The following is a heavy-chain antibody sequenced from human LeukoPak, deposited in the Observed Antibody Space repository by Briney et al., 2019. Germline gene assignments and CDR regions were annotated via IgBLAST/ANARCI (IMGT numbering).Heavy chain of an antibody. CDR1: GDSVSSNSVT. CDR3: ARRLTQYDCFDP. CDR2: TYYRSTLYN. Sequence: SQTLSLTCAISGDSVSSNSVTWNWIRQSPSRGLEWLGRTYYRSTLYNDYAVSVRGRITVNPDTSKNKFSLHLNSVTPEDTAVYYCARRLTQYDCFDPWGQGILVTVSS. J-gene: IGHJ5*02. D-gene: IGHD2-2*01. V-gene: IGHV6-1*01.